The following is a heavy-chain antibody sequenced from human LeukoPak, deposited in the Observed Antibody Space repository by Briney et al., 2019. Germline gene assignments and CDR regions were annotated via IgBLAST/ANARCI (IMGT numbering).Heavy chain of an antibody. V-gene: IGHV1-46*02. J-gene: IGHJ5*02. CDR3: AKDVTLGSWYGWFDP. Sequence: ASVKVSCKASGYTFNNYGITWVRQAPGQGLEWMGVLNPGSGSTSYAQKFQDRVTMTTDMSTSTVYMELSSLRFEDTAVYYCAKDVTLGSWYGWFDPWGQGTLVIVSS. D-gene: IGHD6-13*01. CDR2: LNPGSGST. CDR1: GYTFNNYG.